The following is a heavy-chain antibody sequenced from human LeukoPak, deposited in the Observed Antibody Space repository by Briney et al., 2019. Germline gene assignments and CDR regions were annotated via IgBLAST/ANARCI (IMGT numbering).Heavy chain of an antibody. CDR3: IRHREYVRPDS. V-gene: IGHV3-73*01. Sequence: PGGSLILSCGASGFGFQGSAVHWVRQSSGRGLEWIGCMRDRNKNYATIYAASMRGRFTISRDDSVNTATLQMNGLRTEDTAVYFCIRHREYVRPDSWGQGTLVTVSS. CDR2: MRDRNKNYAT. D-gene: IGHD3-16*01. J-gene: IGHJ4*02. CDR1: GFGFQGSA.